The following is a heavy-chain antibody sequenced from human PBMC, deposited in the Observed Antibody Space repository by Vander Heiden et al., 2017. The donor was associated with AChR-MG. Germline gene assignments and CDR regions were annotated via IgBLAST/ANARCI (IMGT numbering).Heavy chain of an antibody. CDR3: ARDSDFFYSSPGFDY. D-gene: IGHD6-13*01. CDR1: GFPFSSYG. CDR2: IWYDGSNK. V-gene: IGHV3-33*01. Sequence: QVQLVESGGGVVQPGRSLRLSCPASGFPFSSYGMHWVRQAPGKGLEWVAVIWYDGSNKYYADSVKGRFTISRDNSKNTLYLQMNSLRAEDTAVYYCARDSDFFYSSPGFDYWGQGTLVTVSS. J-gene: IGHJ4*02.